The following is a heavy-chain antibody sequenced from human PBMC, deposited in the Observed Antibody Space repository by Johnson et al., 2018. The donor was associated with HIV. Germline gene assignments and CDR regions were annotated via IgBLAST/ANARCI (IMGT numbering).Heavy chain of an antibody. Sequence: QMLLVESGGDVVQPGRSLRLSCAASGFTFSTYTMHWVRQAPGKGLEWVAVISFDENNKVYADSVKGRFTISRDNSKNTLFLHMNSLRTEDTAIYYCARVGVSGYDLAAFDIWGQGTMVTVSS. CDR2: ISFDENNK. D-gene: IGHD5-12*01. CDR3: ARVGVSGYDLAAFDI. J-gene: IGHJ3*02. CDR1: GFTFSTYT. V-gene: IGHV3-30-3*01.